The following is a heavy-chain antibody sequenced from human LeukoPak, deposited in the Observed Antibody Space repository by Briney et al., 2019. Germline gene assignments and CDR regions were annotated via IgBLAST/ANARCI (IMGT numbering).Heavy chain of an antibody. CDR2: ISSSSSYI. Sequence: GGSLRLSCSASGFTFSNYAMSWVRQAPGKGLEWVSSISSSSSYIYYADSVKGRFTISRDNAKNSLYLQMNSLRAEDTAVYYCARDKFSWNVGARFDPWGQGTLVTVSS. D-gene: IGHD1-1*01. V-gene: IGHV3-21*01. CDR1: GFTFSNYA. CDR3: ARDKFSWNVGARFDP. J-gene: IGHJ5*02.